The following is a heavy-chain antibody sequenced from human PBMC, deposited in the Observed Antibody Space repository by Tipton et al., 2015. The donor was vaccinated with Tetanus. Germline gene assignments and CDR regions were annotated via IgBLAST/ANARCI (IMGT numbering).Heavy chain of an antibody. J-gene: IGHJ4*02. CDR3: ARDQLDY. CDR2: ITPIFGTT. V-gene: IGHV1-69*06. CDR1: GGTFTNYA. Sequence: QLVQSGAEMKNPGYSVKVSCKASGGTFTNYALSWVRQAPGQELEWAGGITPIFGTTNSAPKFQGRVTITRDTSANIVSMELGSLTYADAAVYYCARDQLDYWGQVALVTVSS.